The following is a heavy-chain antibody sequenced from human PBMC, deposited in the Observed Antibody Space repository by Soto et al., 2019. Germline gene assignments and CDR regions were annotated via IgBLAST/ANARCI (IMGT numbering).Heavy chain of an antibody. J-gene: IGHJ5*02. CDR3: ARDQTDSSGTGHWFDP. CDR2: IYHSGST. V-gene: IGHV4-30-2*01. CDR1: GGSISSGGYS. D-gene: IGHD3-22*01. Sequence: QLQLQESGSGLVKPSQTLSLTCAVSGGSISSGGYSWSWIRQPPGKGLEWIGYIYHSGSTYYNPSLKSRVTISVDRSKNQFSLKLSSVTAADTAVYYCARDQTDSSGTGHWFDPWGQGTLVTVSS.